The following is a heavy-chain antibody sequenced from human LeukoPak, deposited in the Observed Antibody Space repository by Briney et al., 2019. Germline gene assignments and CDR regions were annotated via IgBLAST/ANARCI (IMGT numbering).Heavy chain of an antibody. CDR1: GFTFSSYW. J-gene: IGHJ5*02. D-gene: IGHD6-6*01. CDR2: IKQDGSEK. CDR3: ARDRSYSSSSENWFDP. Sequence: PGGSLRLSCAASGFTFSSYWMSWVRQAPGKGLEWVANIKQDGSEKYYVDSVKGRFTISRDNAKNSLYLQMNSLRAEDTAVYYCARDRSYSSSSENWFDPWGQGILVTVSS. V-gene: IGHV3-7*01.